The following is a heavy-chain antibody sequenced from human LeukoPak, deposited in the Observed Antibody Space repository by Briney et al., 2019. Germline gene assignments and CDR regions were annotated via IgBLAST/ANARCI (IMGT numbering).Heavy chain of an antibody. CDR3: ARDGGEGYCSSTSCQQYYFDY. D-gene: IGHD2-2*01. Sequence: ASVKVSCKASGYTFTSYDINWVRQATGQGLEWMGWMNPNSGNTGYAQKFQGRVTITRNTSISTAYMELRSLRSDDTAVYYCARDGGEGYCSSTSCQQYYFDYWGQGTLVTVSS. CDR2: MNPNSGNT. V-gene: IGHV1-8*03. CDR1: GYTFTSYD. J-gene: IGHJ4*02.